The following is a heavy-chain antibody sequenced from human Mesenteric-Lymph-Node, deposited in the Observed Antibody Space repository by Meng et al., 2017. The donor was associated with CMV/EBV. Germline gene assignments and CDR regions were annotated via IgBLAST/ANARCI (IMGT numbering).Heavy chain of an antibody. D-gene: IGHD6-19*01. J-gene: IGHJ4*02. CDR2: IYYSGST. Sequence: ESLKISCTVSGGSISSSTYYWGWIRQPPGKGLEWIGSIYYSGSTYYNPSLKSRVTISVDTSKNQFSLKLSSVTAADTAVYYCARDYSSGWSYFDYWGQGTLVTVSS. CDR1: GGSISSSTYY. CDR3: ARDYSSGWSYFDY. V-gene: IGHV4-39*02.